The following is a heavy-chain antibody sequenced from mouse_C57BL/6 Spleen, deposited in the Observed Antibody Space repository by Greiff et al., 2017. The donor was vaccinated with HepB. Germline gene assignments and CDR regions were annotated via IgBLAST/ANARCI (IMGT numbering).Heavy chain of an antibody. CDR1: GFTFSDYG. J-gene: IGHJ4*01. D-gene: IGHD2-2*01. CDR2: ISSGSSTI. Sequence: EVKVVESGGGLVKPGGSLKLSCAASGFTFSDYGMHWVRQAPEKGLEWVAYISSGSSTIYYADTVKGRFTISRDNAKNTLFLQMTSLRSEDTAMYYCARFGGYEDAMGYWGEGTSVTVSS. V-gene: IGHV5-17*01. CDR3: ARFGGYEDAMGY.